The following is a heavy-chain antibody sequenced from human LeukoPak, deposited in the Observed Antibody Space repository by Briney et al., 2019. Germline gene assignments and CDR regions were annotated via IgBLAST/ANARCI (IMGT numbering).Heavy chain of an antibody. CDR1: GGSISSGIYS. D-gene: IGHD3-10*01. J-gene: IGHJ4*02. Sequence: PSQTLSLTCAVSGGSISSGIYSWNWIRQPPGMGLVWIGYIYHTGHTYYNPSLKSRVTISVDRSKNQFSLKLSSVTAADTAVYYCARDSGDYPYYFDSWGQGALVTVSS. CDR2: IYHTGHT. CDR3: ARDSGDYPYYFDS. V-gene: IGHV4-30-2*01.